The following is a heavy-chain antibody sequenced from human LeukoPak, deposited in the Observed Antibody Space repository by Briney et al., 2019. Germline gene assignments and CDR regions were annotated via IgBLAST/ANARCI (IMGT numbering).Heavy chain of an antibody. CDR1: GFTFSSYA. CDR3: AKGRLRGDSSGYSACDY. Sequence: GGSLRLSCAASGFTFSSYAMTWVRQAPGKGLEWVSAISGSDGTTYYADSVKGRFTISRDNSKNTLPLQMNSLRAEDTAVYYCAKGRLRGDSSGYSACDYWGQGTLVTVSS. D-gene: IGHD5-18*01. V-gene: IGHV3-23*01. CDR2: ISGSDGTT. J-gene: IGHJ4*02.